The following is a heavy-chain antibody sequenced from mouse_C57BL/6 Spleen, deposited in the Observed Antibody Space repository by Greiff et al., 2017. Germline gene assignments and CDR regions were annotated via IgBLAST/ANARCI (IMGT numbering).Heavy chain of an antibody. CDR2: ISSGSSTI. J-gene: IGHJ4*01. D-gene: IGHD2-12*01. CDR3: ARRLFYAMDY. Sequence: EVKVVESGGGLVKPGGSLKLSCAASGFTFSDYGMHWVRQAPEKGLEWVAYISSGSSTIYYAVTVKGRFTYSRDNAKNTLFLQMTSLRSEATAVYYCARRLFYAMDYWGQGTSVTVSS. V-gene: IGHV5-17*01. CDR1: GFTFSDYG.